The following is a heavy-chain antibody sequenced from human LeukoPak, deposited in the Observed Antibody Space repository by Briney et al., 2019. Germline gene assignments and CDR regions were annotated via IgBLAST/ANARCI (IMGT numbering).Heavy chain of an antibody. J-gene: IGHJ5*02. D-gene: IGHD3-10*01. CDR1: GLTFSSYW. CDR3: AKGIHHYYGSGSYYNT. Sequence: GGSLRLSCAASGLTFSSYWMHWVRQAPGKGLVWVSRINSDGSSTSYADSVKGRFTISRDNAKNTLYLQMNSLRAEDTAVYYCAKGIHHYYGSGSYYNTWGQGTLVTVSS. CDR2: INSDGSST. V-gene: IGHV3-74*01.